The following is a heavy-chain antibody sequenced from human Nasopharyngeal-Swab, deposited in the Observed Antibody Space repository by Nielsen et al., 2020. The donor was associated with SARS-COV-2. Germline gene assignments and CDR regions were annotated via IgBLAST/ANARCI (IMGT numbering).Heavy chain of an antibody. J-gene: IGHJ3*02. D-gene: IGHD3-9*01. Sequence: SETLSLTCTVSGGSISSYYWSWIRQPPEKGLEWIGYIYYSGNTNYNPSLKSRVTISVDTSKNQFSLKLSSVTAADTAVYYCARENVLRYFDWLLNDAFDIWGQGTMVTVSS. CDR1: GGSISSYY. V-gene: IGHV4-59*13. CDR3: ARENVLRYFDWLLNDAFDI. CDR2: IYYSGNT.